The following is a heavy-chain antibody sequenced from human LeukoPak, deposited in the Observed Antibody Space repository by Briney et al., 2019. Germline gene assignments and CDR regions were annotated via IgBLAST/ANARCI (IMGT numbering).Heavy chain of an antibody. V-gene: IGHV4-59*01. CDR2: IYYSGST. CDR1: GGSISSYY. CDR3: ASGDFEAGYFDY. Sequence: PSETLSLTCTVSGGSISSYYWSWIRQPPGKGLEWIGYIYYSGSTNYNPSLKSRVTISVDTSKNQFSLKLSSVTAADTAVYYCASGDFEAGYFDYWGQGTLVTVSS. J-gene: IGHJ4*02. D-gene: IGHD6-13*01.